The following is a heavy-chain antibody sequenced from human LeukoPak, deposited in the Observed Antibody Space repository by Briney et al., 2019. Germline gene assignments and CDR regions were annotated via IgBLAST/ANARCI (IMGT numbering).Heavy chain of an antibody. J-gene: IGHJ4*02. D-gene: IGHD3-10*01. CDR2: IYYSGST. CDR1: GASISSYY. V-gene: IGHV4-59*08. Sequence: SETLSLTCIVFGASISSYYWSWIRQPPGKGLEWIGYIYYSGSTNYNPSLKSRLTISVDTSKNQFSLKLSSVTAADAALYYCARHGPYTSGTYSFDYWGQGAQVTVSS. CDR3: ARHGPYTSGTYSFDY.